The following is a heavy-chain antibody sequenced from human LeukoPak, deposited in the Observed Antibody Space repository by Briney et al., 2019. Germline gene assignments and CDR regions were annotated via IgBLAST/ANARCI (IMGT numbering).Heavy chain of an antibody. CDR1: GVSFSGYC. Sequence: NSSETLSLTCAVYGVSFSGYCWSWIRQPQGKGLEWIGEINHSGSTNYNPSLKSRVTISVDTSKNQFSLKLSSVTAADTAVYYCARAVVFDYWGQGTLVSVSS. J-gene: IGHJ4*02. V-gene: IGHV4-34*01. CDR3: ARAVVFDY. CDR2: INHSGST.